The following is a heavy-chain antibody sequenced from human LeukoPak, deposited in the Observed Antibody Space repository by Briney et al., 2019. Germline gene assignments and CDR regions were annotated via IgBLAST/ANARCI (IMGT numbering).Heavy chain of an antibody. J-gene: IGHJ4*02. Sequence: SETLSLTCTVSAGSNSSYYLSWIRQPAGKGLEWIGRIYTSGSTNYNPSLKSRVTMSVDTSKNQFSLKLSSVTAADTAVYYCAREVVVVVAATIDYWGQGTLVTVSS. CDR3: AREVVVVVAATIDY. V-gene: IGHV4-4*07. CDR2: IYTSGST. CDR1: AGSNSSYY. D-gene: IGHD2-15*01.